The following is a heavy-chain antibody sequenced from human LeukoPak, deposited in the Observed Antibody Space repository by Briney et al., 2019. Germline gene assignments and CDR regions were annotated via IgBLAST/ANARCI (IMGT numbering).Heavy chain of an antibody. CDR2: IKSKTDGGTT. J-gene: IGHJ6*03. CDR3: TTVIFDWYQLPPNYYYYMDV. V-gene: IGHV3-15*01. Sequence: GGSLRLSCAASGFTFSNAWMSWVRQAPGKGLEWVGRIKSKTDGGTTDYAAPVKGRFTISRDDSKNTLYLQMNSLKTEDTAVYYCTTVIFDWYQLPPNYYYYMDVWGKGTTVTVSS. D-gene: IGHD2-2*01. CDR1: GFTFSNAW.